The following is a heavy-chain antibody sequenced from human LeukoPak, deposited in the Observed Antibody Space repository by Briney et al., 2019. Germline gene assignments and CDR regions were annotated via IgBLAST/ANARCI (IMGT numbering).Heavy chain of an antibody. Sequence: ASVKVSCKSSGYTFTSYAMHWVRQAPGQRLEWMGWINAGNGNTKYSQKFQGRVTITRDTSASTAYMELSSLRSEDTAVYYCARGKWEQLTASFDYWGQGTLVTVSS. V-gene: IGHV1-3*01. D-gene: IGHD1-26*01. CDR1: GYTFTSYA. J-gene: IGHJ4*02. CDR2: INAGNGNT. CDR3: ARGKWEQLTASFDY.